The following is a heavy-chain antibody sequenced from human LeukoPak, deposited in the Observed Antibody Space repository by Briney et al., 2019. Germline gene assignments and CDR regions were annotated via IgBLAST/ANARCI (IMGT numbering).Heavy chain of an antibody. CDR2: INHSGST. D-gene: IGHD3-22*01. CDR3: ARLLDNDISGDPDTFDV. V-gene: IGHV4-34*01. J-gene: IGHJ3*01. Sequence: SETLSLTCAVYGGSFSGYYWSWIRQPPGKGLEWIGEINHSGSTNYNPSLKSRVTISIDTSKSQFSLKLTSVTSADTAVYSCARLLDNDISGDPDTFDVWGQGTTVIVSS. CDR1: GGSFSGYY.